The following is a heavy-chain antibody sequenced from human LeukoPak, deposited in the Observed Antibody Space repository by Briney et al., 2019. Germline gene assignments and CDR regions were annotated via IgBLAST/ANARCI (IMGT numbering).Heavy chain of an antibody. Sequence: PSETLSLTCTVSGGSISSYYWSWIRQPPGKGLEWLGYIYYSGNTNYNPSLKSRITISLDTPRNQFSLKLSSVTAADTAIYYCAREGPTATSIDYWGQGTLVTVSS. V-gene: IGHV4-59*01. CDR2: IYYSGNT. J-gene: IGHJ4*02. CDR3: AREGPTATSIDY. D-gene: IGHD2-21*02. CDR1: GGSISSYY.